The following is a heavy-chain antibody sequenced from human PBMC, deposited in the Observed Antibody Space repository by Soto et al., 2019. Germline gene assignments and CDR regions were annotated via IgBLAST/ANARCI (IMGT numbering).Heavy chain of an antibody. CDR3: ARDYRFAYDY. V-gene: IGHV3-48*02. CDR1: GFSLSDYS. J-gene: IGHJ4*02. Sequence: GGSLRLSCATSGFSLSDYSMNWVRHTPGKGLEWLSYISAGSGRIYYADSVKGRFTISRDNAKNSLYLQMNSLGDEDTALYYCARDYRFAYDYWGQGTLVTVSS. D-gene: IGHD3-16*02. CDR2: ISAGSGRI.